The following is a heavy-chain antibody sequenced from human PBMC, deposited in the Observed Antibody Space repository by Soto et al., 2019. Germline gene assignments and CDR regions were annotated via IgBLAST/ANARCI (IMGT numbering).Heavy chain of an antibody. CDR1: GFTFNNYA. D-gene: IGHD3-10*01. J-gene: IGHJ4*02. CDR2: ISGGGDTT. CDR3: AKGRGGSGSLTPRVDF. Sequence: EVQLLESGGGLVQPGGSLRLSCAASGFTFNNYAMTWVRQAPGKGLEWVSAISGGGDTTSYADPVKGRFMVSGDGSKNTMYLQMSSVRAEDTGLYYCAKGRGGSGSLTPRVDFWGQGTLVTVSS. V-gene: IGHV3-23*01.